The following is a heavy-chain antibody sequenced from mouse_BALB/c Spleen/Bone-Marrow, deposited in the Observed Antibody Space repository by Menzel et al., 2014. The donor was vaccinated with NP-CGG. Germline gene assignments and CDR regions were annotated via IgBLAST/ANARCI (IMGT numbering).Heavy chain of an antibody. CDR2: INPYNDGT. CDR1: GYTFTSYV. CDR3: ARGLRLHAHYFDY. V-gene: IGHV1-14*01. D-gene: IGHD1-2*01. Sequence: EVKLMESGPELVKPGASVKMSCKASGYTFTSYVMHWVKQKPGQGLEWIGYINPYNDGTKYNEKFKGKATLTSDKSSSTAYMEHSSLASEDSAVYYCARGLRLHAHYFDYWGQGTTLTVSS. J-gene: IGHJ2*01.